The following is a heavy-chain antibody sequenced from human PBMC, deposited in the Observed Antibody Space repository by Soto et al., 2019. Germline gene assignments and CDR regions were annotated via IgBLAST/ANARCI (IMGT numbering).Heavy chain of an antibody. CDR2: ISGNGGST. Sequence: EVQLLESGGGLVQPGGSLRLSCAASGFTFSNYAMSWVRQAPGKGVDWVSAISGNGGSTFYADSVKGRFTISRDNSKNTLYLQMDSLRAEDTAVYYCAKSISNEWLIIDYWGQGTLVTVSS. D-gene: IGHD5-12*01. CDR1: GFTFSNYA. J-gene: IGHJ4*02. CDR3: AKSISNEWLIIDY. V-gene: IGHV3-23*01.